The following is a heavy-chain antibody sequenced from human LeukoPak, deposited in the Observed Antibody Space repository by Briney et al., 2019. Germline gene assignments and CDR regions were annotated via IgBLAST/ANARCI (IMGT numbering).Heavy chain of an antibody. Sequence: GGSLRLSCAASGFTFSSYSMNWVRQAPGKGLEWVSSISSSSSYIYYADSVKGRFTISRDNAKNSLYLQMNSLRAEDTAVYYCASFDYGGSYYFDYGGQGTLVTVS. CDR1: GFTFSSYS. J-gene: IGHJ4*02. D-gene: IGHD4-23*01. CDR3: ASFDYGGSYYFDY. V-gene: IGHV3-21*01. CDR2: ISSSSSYI.